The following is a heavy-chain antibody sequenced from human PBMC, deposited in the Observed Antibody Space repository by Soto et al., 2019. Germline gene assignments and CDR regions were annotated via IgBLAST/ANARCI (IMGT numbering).Heavy chain of an antibody. CDR3: AKDPYCSGGSCYSYYFDY. CDR2: ISGSGGST. J-gene: IGHJ4*02. D-gene: IGHD2-15*01. Sequence: EVQLLESGGGLVQPGGSLRLSCAASGFTFSSYAMSWVRQAPGKGLEWVSAISGSGGSTYYADSVKGRFTISRDNSTNTMYLQMNSLRAEDTAVYYCAKDPYCSGGSCYSYYFDYWDQGTLVTVSS. V-gene: IGHV3-23*01. CDR1: GFTFSSYA.